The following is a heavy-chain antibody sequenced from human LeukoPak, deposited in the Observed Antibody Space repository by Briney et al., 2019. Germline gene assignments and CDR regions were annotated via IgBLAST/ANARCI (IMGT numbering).Heavy chain of an antibody. V-gene: IGHV3-30*18. Sequence: PGGSLRLSCAASGFTFSSYGMHWVRQAPGKGLEWVAVISYDAINKYYADSVKGRFTISRDNSKNTLYLQMNSLRAEDTAVYYCAKGYCSSTGCLKTDWGQGALVAVSS. CDR1: GFTFSSYG. CDR2: ISYDAINK. D-gene: IGHD2-2*01. CDR3: AKGYCSSTGCLKTD. J-gene: IGHJ4*02.